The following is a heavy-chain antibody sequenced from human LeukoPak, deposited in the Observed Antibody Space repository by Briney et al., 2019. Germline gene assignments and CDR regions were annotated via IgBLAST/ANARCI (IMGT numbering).Heavy chain of an antibody. J-gene: IGHJ5*02. CDR3: AKADSVLTLFAGWLDP. CDR1: GDDFSTSA. CDR2: INTGNGNP. D-gene: IGHD3-10*01. V-gene: IGHV1-3*04. Sequence: GASVKVSCKASGDDFSTSAIHWVRQAPGQRLEWMGWINTGNGNPKYSQTFQGRVTITRDTSANTAYLEVSSLTSEDTAVYYCAKADSVLTLFAGWLDPWGQGTMVTVSS.